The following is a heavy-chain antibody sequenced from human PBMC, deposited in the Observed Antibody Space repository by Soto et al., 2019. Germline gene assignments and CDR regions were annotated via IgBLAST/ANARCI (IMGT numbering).Heavy chain of an antibody. V-gene: IGHV6-1*01. CDR2: TYYRSNWRH. Sequence: QTLSLTCAISGDSVASNTAACNLIRSSPSRGLEWLGRTYYRSNWRHDYAVSVKSRITVNPDTSKNHFSLQLNSVTPDDTAVYYCARGVAGSGFDLWGQGTLVTVSS. CDR3: ARGVAGSGFDL. J-gene: IGHJ4*02. D-gene: IGHD6-19*01. CDR1: GDSVASNTAA.